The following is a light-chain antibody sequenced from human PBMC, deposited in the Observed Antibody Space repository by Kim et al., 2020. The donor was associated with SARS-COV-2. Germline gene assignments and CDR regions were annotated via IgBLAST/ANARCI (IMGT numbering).Light chain of an antibody. J-gene: IGKJ4*01. Sequence: LSPGARAPLSCRARHAVSGFLAWHQQKPGQAPRLLIYNTSNRATGIPARFSGSMSGTVFTLTISSLEPEDFAVYYCQQRSNWPLTFGGGTKVDIK. V-gene: IGKV3-11*01. CDR2: NTS. CDR3: QQRSNWPLT. CDR1: HAVSGF.